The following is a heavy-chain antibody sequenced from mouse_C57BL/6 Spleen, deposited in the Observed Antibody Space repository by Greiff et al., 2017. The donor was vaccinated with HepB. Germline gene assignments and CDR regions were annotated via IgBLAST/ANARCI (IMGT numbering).Heavy chain of an antibody. Sequence: QVQLQQPGAELVRPGTSVKLSCKASGYTFTSYWMHWVKQRPGQGLEWIGVIDPSDSYTNYNQKFKGKATLTVDTSSRSAYMQLSSLTSEDSAVYYCARYGSPLYYFDYWGQGTTLTVSS. V-gene: IGHV1-59*01. D-gene: IGHD1-1*01. CDR1: GYTFTSYW. J-gene: IGHJ2*01. CDR3: ARYGSPLYYFDY. CDR2: IDPSDSYT.